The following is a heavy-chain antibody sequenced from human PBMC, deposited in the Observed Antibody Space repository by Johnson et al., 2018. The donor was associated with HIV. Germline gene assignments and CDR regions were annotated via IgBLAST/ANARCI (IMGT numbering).Heavy chain of an antibody. V-gene: IGHV3-9*01. Sequence: VQLVESGGGLVQPGRSLRLSCAASGFTFDDYAMHWVRQAPGKGLEWVSGISWNSGSIGYADSVKGRFTISRDNAKNSLYLQMNSLRAEDTAVYYCAKGGADYSDSRGYSENDAFDIWGQGTMVTVSS. CDR3: AKGGADYSDSRGYSENDAFDI. CDR1: GFTFDDYA. D-gene: IGHD3-22*01. CDR2: ISWNSGSI. J-gene: IGHJ3*02.